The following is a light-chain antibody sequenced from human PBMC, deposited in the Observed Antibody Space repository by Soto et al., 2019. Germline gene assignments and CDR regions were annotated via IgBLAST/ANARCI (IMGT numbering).Light chain of an antibody. Sequence: EIVLTQSPATLPLSPGERATLSCRASQSVGNYLVWYQQKPGQAPRLLVYDASKRATGIPARFSGSGSGTDFTLTISSLEPEDFALYYCQQLSNWPRTFGQGTKVEIK. J-gene: IGKJ1*01. CDR3: QQLSNWPRT. CDR2: DAS. CDR1: QSVGNY. V-gene: IGKV3-11*01.